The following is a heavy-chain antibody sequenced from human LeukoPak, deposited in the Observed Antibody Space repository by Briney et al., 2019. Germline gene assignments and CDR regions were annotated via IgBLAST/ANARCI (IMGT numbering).Heavy chain of an antibody. V-gene: IGHV4-59*01. CDR2: FYHSGST. CDR3: ARGQWLPVFDF. J-gene: IGHJ4*02. CDR1: GGFNTHYY. D-gene: IGHD3-22*01. Sequence: SETLSLTCSVSGGFNTHYYWSWIRQPPGKGLEWIGYFYHSGSTNYNPSLKSRVTISVDTSENHFSLKLSSVTAADTAVYYCARGQWLPVFDFWGQGTLVTVSS.